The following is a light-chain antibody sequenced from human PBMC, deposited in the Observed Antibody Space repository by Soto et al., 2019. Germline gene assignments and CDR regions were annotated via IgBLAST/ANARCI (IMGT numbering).Light chain of an antibody. V-gene: IGLV2-14*01. Sequence: QSALTQPASVSGSPGQSITISCTGTSTDVGGYSYVSWYQQHPGKAPKLIISEVSHRPSGVSDRFSGSKSDNTASLTISGLQAEDEAEYYCSSYSSSSTYVFGAGTKLTVL. J-gene: IGLJ1*01. CDR2: EVS. CDR1: STDVGGYSY. CDR3: SSYSSSSTYV.